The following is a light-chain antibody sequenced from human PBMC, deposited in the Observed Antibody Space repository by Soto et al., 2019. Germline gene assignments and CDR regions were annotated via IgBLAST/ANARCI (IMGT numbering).Light chain of an antibody. CDR2: SDV. V-gene: IGLV1-40*01. CDR3: QSYDSGVSASV. CDR1: SSNIGAGFD. Sequence: QPVLTQPPSVSGAPGQRVSISCSGSSSNIGAGFDVHWYRQFPGAAPKLLIYSDVNRPSGVPYRFSASKSGTSASLTITGLQTEDEAHYYCQSYDSGVSASVFGGGTKLTVL. J-gene: IGLJ2*01.